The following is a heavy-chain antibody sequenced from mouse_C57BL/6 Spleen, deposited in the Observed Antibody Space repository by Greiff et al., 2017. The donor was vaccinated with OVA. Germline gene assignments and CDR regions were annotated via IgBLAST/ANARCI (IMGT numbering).Heavy chain of an antibody. D-gene: IGHD2-2*01. V-gene: IGHV1-52*01. CDR1: GYTFTSYW. Sequence: QVHVKQPGAELVRPGSSVKLSCKASGYTFTSYWMHWVKQRPIQGLEWIGNIDPSDSETHYNQKFKDKATLTVDKSSSTAYMQLSSLTSEDSAVYYCARSGLSTMVTGGFAYWGQGTLVTVSA. CDR3: ARSGLSTMVTGGFAY. J-gene: IGHJ3*01. CDR2: IDPSDSET.